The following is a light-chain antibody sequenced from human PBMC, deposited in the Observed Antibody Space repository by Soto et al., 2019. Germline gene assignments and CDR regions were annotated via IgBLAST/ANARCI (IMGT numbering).Light chain of an antibody. CDR3: QEHINAPKT. Sequence: DIVMTQSPDSLAVSLGEMATINCKSRQSVLYSPNNKNYLAWYQQKPGQPPKLLVYWACTRESGVPDRFSGSGSETDFTLTINSLQAEDVAVYYCQEHINAPKTFGQGTKVEIK. J-gene: IGKJ1*01. CDR1: QSVLYSPNNKNY. CDR2: WAC. V-gene: IGKV4-1*01.